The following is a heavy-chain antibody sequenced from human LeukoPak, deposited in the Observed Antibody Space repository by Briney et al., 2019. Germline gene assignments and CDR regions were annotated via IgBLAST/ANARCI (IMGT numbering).Heavy chain of an antibody. V-gene: IGHV3-53*01. CDR1: GFTVSSHY. J-gene: IGHJ4*02. CDR3: ASWPGAWSGEDY. D-gene: IGHD3-10*01. CDR2: IFGGGGT. Sequence: GGSLRLSCAASGFTVSSHYMAWVRQPPGKGLEWVSIIFGGGGTYYAGSVRGRFTISRDNSQNMLFLQMNSLRAEDTAVYYCASWPGAWSGEDYWGQGTRVTVSS.